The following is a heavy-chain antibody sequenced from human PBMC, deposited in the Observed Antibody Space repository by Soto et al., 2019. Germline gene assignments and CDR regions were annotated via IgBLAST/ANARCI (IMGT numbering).Heavy chain of an antibody. CDR2: VSGSGTST. CDR3: AKRGLGSSEWVVPAAIDY. J-gene: IGHJ4*02. Sequence: EVQLLESGGALVQPGGSLTLSCAAAGFTFNDYAMSWVRQAPGKGLEWICSVSGSGTSTHYADSVKGRFTISRHNWKNTLSLPMDSLRVEDTALYYCAKRGLGSSEWVVPAAIDYWGQGPRVTVSS. D-gene: IGHD6-19*01. V-gene: IGHV3-23*01. CDR1: GFTFNDYA.